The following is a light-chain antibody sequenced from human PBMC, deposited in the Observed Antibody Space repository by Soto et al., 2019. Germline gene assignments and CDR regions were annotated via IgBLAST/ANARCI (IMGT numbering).Light chain of an antibody. J-gene: IGKJ4*01. Sequence: IVMTQLPVTLSVSPGERATLSCRASQSVSSNLAWYQQKPGQAPRLLINGASTRATGVAARFSGSGSGTEFTLSISSLQSEDSAVYYCQQRSNWPSLTFGGGTMVDIK. CDR1: QSVSSN. CDR3: QQRSNWPSLT. CDR2: GAS. V-gene: IGKV3-15*01.